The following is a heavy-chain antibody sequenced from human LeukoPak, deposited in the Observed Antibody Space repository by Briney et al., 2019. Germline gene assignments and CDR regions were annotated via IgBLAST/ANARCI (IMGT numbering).Heavy chain of an antibody. CDR3: AHGYYYYYGMDV. CDR1: GGSISSSDYC. CDR2: IYWNDDK. V-gene: IGHV2-5*01. J-gene: IGHJ6*02. Sequence: TLSLACPVSGGSISSSDYCWGWIRQPPGKALEWLALIYWNDDKRYSPSLKSRLTITKDTSKNQVVLTMTNMDPVDTATYYCAHGYYYYYGMDVWGQGTTVTASS.